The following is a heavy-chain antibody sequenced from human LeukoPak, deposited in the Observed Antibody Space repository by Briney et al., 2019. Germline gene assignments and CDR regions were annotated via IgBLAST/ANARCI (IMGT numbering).Heavy chain of an antibody. CDR2: INPSGGST. D-gene: IGHD4-11*01. J-gene: IGHJ6*03. CDR1: GYTFTGYY. Sequence: GASVKVSCKASGYTFTGYYMHWVRQAPGQGLEWMGIINPSGGSTSYAQKFQGRVTMTRDMSTSTVYMELSSLRSEDTAVYYCARHNTDYSNSYYYTDVWGKGTTVTVSS. V-gene: IGHV1-46*01. CDR3: ARHNTDYSNSYYYTDV.